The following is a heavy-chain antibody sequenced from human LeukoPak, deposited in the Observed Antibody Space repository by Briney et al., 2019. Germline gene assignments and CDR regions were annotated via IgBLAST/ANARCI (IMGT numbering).Heavy chain of an antibody. D-gene: IGHD3-10*01. J-gene: IGHJ4*02. CDR1: GFTFSSYH. CDR2: IRPSDDST. CDR3: AKLTSGWFEEF. V-gene: IGHV3-23*01. Sequence: AESLTLTCAASGFTFSSYHMTWVRQAPGKGLEWVSAIRPSDDSTFYADSVKGRFTISRDSSKNTLYLQMNSLRAEDTAVYYCAKLTSGWFEEFWGQGTLVTVSS.